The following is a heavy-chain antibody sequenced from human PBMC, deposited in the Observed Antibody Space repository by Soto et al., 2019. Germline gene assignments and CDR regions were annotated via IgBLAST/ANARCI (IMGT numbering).Heavy chain of an antibody. D-gene: IGHD5-12*01. CDR2: VYHTGAT. CDR3: ARGGNRYSNVASGVGGFDY. J-gene: IGHJ4*02. Sequence: SETLSLTCTVSGASISSSYWSWIRQSPERGLEWIAYVYHTGATNYNPSLKSRVTISLDTSKGQFSLNLTSLTTADTAVYFCARGGNRYSNVASGVGGFDYWGQGTLVTVSS. CDR1: GASISSSY. V-gene: IGHV4-59*01.